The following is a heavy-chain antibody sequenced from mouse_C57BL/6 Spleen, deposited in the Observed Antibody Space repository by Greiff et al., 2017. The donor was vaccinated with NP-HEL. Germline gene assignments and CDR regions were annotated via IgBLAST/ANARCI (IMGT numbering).Heavy chain of an antibody. J-gene: IGHJ4*01. CDR2: IDPANGNT. CDR3: ASQRAYAMDD. V-gene: IGHV14-3*01. CDR1: GFTFKNTY. D-gene: IGHD3-1*01. Sequence: EVQLQQSVAELVRPGASVKLSCTASGFTFKNTYMPWVKQRPEQGLEWIGRIDPANGNTKYASKFQGKATITADTSSNTAYLQLSSLTSEDTAIYYCASQRAYAMDDWGQGTSVTVSS.